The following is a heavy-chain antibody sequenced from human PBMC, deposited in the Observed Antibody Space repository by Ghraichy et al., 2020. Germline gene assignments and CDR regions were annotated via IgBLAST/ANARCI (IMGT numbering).Heavy chain of an antibody. CDR1: GFTFSSYW. Sequence: LSLTCVASGFTFSSYWMAWVRQAPGKGLEWVANIKLDESEKYYVDSVKGRFTISRDNAENSLYLQMNSLRAEDTAVYYCAKTGGVNYYDSSGYLNYWGQGTLGTVSS. D-gene: IGHD3-22*01. CDR2: IKLDESEK. CDR3: AKTGGVNYYDSSGYLNY. V-gene: IGHV3-7*03. J-gene: IGHJ4*02.